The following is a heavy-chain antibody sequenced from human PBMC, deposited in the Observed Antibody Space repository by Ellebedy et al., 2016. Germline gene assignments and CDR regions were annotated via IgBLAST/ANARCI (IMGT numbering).Heavy chain of an antibody. Sequence: GSLRLSCTVSGGSISSYYWSWIRQPPGKGLEWIGYIYYSGSTNYNPSLKSRVTISVDTSKNQFSLKLSSVTAADTAVYYCARHRRLYRDYGDYGLFDYWGQGTLVTVSA. CDR2: IYYSGST. J-gene: IGHJ4*02. CDR3: ARHRRLYRDYGDYGLFDY. V-gene: IGHV4-59*08. CDR1: GGSISSYY. D-gene: IGHD4-17*01.